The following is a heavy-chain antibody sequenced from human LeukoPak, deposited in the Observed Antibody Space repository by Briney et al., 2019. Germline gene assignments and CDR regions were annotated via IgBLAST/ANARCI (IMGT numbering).Heavy chain of an antibody. J-gene: IGHJ4*02. CDR3: ARDAANYSDPFDY. D-gene: IGHD4-17*01. Sequence: PGRSLRLSCAASGFTFSSYAMHWVRQAPGKGLEWVAVISYDGSNKYYADSVKGRFTISRDNSKNTLYLQMNSLRAEDTAVYYCARDAANYSDPFDYWGQGTLVTVSS. CDR2: ISYDGSNK. CDR1: GFTFSSYA. V-gene: IGHV3-30-3*01.